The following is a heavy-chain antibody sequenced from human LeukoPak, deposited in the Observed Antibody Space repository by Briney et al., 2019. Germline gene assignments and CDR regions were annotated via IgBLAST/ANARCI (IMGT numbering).Heavy chain of an antibody. CDR1: GFTFSSYG. CDR3: AKSVRIQLWSPYFDY. D-gene: IGHD5-18*01. Sequence: GGSLRLSCAASGFTFSSYGMHWVRQAPGKGLEWVAFIRYDGSNKYYADSVKGRFTISRDNSKNTLYLQMSSLRAEDTAVYHCAKSVRIQLWSPYFDYWGQGTLVTVSS. V-gene: IGHV3-30*02. J-gene: IGHJ4*02. CDR2: IRYDGSNK.